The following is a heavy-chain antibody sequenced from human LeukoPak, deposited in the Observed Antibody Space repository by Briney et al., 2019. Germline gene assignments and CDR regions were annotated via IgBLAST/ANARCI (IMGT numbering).Heavy chain of an antibody. CDR1: GYTFTGYY. CDR2: INPNSGGT. D-gene: IGHD3-22*01. CDR3: ARDFTTYYYDSSGYPLGL. J-gene: IGHJ4*02. Sequence: GASVKVSCKASGYTFTGYYMHRVRQAPGQGLEWMGWINPNSGGTNYAQKFQGRVTMTRDTSISTAYMELSRLRSDDTAVYYCARDFTTYYYDSSGYPLGLWGRGTLVTVSS. V-gene: IGHV1-2*02.